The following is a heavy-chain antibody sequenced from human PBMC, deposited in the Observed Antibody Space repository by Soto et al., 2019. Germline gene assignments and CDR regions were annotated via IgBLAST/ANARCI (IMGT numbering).Heavy chain of an antibody. CDR3: ARRYCSSASCARNYYGMEV. CDR1: GYNFASYW. D-gene: IGHD2-2*01. V-gene: IGHV5-10-1*01. J-gene: IGHJ6*02. CDR2: IDPIDSYT. Sequence: PGEPLKISCQGSGYNFASYWISCVRQMPGKGLEWMGRIDPIDSYTNYSPSFQGHVTISADKSISTAYLQWRSLKASDTAMYYCARRYCSSASCARNYYGMEVWGQGTTVTVSS.